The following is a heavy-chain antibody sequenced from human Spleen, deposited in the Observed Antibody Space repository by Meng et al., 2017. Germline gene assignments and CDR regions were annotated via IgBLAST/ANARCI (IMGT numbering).Heavy chain of an antibody. D-gene: IGHD5-18*01. J-gene: IGHJ2*01. CDR1: GGSFSDYY. CDR3: ARENWIQEWLTYWYFDL. CDR2: INHSGST. V-gene: IGHV4-34*01. Sequence: QTRSLTGVVSGGSFSDYYWSWIRQPPGKGLEWIGEINHSGSTNYNPSLESRATISVDTSQNNLSLKLSSVTAADTAVYFCARENWIQEWLTYWYFDLWGRGTLVTVSS.